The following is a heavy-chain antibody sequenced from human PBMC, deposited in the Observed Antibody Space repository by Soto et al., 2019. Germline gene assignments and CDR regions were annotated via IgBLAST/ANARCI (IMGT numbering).Heavy chain of an antibody. CDR1: GFTFDSYW. CDR3: ARDLGDYVWGSYSYVGAFDI. CDR2: IKQYGSEK. Sequence: AGGSLRLSCAASGFTFDSYWMSWVRQAPGKGLEWVANIKQYGSEKYYVDSVKGRFTISRDNAKNSLYLQMNSLRVEDTAVYYCARDLGDYVWGSYSYVGAFDIWGQGTKVTV. J-gene: IGHJ3*02. V-gene: IGHV3-7*03. D-gene: IGHD3-16*02.